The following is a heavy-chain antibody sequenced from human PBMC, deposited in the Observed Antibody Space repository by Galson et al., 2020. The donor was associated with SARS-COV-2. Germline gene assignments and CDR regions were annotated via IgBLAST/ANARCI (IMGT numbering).Heavy chain of an antibody. V-gene: IGHV4-34*01. CDR3: AKVQGPYCSGGSCYSGAFDY. D-gene: IGHD2-15*01. J-gene: IGHJ4*02. Sequence: ETSETLSLTCAVYGGSFSGYYWSWIRQPPGKGLEWIGEINHSGSTNYNPSLKSRVTISVDTSKNQFSLKLSSVTAADTAVYYCAKVQGPYCSGGSCYSGAFDYWGQGTLVTVSS. CDR2: INHSGST. CDR1: GGSFSGYY.